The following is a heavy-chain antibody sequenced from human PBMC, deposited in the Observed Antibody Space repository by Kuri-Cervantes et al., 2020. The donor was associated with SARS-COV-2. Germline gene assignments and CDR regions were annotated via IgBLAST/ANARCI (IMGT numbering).Heavy chain of an antibody. D-gene: IGHD3-16*02. CDR1: GYTFTSYY. J-gene: IGHJ4*02. CDR2: INPSGGST. V-gene: IGHV1-46*01. Sequence: ASVKVSCKASGYTFTSYYMHWVRQAPGQGLGWMGIINPSGGSTSYAQKFQGRVTLTVDKPTSTAYMELSSLASEDTAVYYCVRDPPVILVPSRFDFWGQGTLVTVSS. CDR3: VRDPPVILVPSRFDF.